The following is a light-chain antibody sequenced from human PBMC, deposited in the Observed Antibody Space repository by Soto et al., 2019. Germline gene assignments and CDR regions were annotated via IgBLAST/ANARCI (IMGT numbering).Light chain of an antibody. J-gene: IGKJ1*01. V-gene: IGKV1-39*01. Sequence: DIQVTQSPSSLSASVGDRVTITCRASQSISSYLSWYQQKPGKAPKLLIYATSSLQSGVPSRFSGSGSGTDFTLTISSLQPEDFATYYCQQSYSTPSWTVGQGTKVEIK. CDR2: ATS. CDR3: QQSYSTPSWT. CDR1: QSISSY.